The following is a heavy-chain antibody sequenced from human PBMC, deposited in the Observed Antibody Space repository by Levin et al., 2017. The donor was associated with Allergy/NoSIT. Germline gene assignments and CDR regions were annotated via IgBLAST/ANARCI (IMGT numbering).Heavy chain of an antibody. Sequence: SQTLSLTCAISGDSVSSHSAAWIWIRQSPSRGLEWLGRTYYRSKWYTDYAVSVKSRITINPDTSKNQFSLQLNSVTPEDTAVYYCARAFPTYRYYYDTSGYLYVLDIWGLGTKVTVSS. CDR3: ARAFPTYRYYYDTSGYLYVLDI. J-gene: IGHJ3*02. D-gene: IGHD3-22*01. CDR1: GDSVSSHSAA. V-gene: IGHV6-1*01. CDR2: TYYRSKWYT.